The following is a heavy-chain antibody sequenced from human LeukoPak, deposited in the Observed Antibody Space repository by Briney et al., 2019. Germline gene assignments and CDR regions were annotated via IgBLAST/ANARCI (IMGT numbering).Heavy chain of an antibody. V-gene: IGHV1-18*01. CDR2: ISAYNGNT. J-gene: IGHJ4*02. Sequence: ASVKVSCKASGYTFTSYGISWVRQAPGQGLEWMGWISAYNGNTNYAQKLQGRVTMTTDTSTSTAYMELRSLRSDDTAVYYCARDHLGYSSGGSCYPGGYWGQGTLVTVSS. CDR1: GYTFTSYG. CDR3: ARDHLGYSSGGSCYPGGY. D-gene: IGHD2-15*01.